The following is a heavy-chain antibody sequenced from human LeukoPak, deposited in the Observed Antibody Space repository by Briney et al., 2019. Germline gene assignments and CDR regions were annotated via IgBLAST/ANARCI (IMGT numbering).Heavy chain of an antibody. J-gene: IGHJ3*02. Sequence: VASVKVSCKASGYTFTGYYMHWVRQAPGQGLEWMGWINPNSGGTNYAQKFQGRVTMTRDTSISTAYMELSRLRSDDTAVYYCARGLVGNQYYDILTGYYRDAFDIWGQGTMVTVSS. V-gene: IGHV1-2*02. CDR3: ARGLVGNQYYDILTGYYRDAFDI. D-gene: IGHD3-9*01. CDR2: INPNSGGT. CDR1: GYTFTGYY.